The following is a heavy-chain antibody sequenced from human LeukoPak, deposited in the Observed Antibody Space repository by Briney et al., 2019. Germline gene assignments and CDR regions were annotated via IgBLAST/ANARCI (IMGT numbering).Heavy chain of an antibody. Sequence: PSETLSLTCIVSGGSISDFYWSWVRQSAGKGLGYIGRIYSSGSTNYNPSLKSRVAMSVDTSKNQFSLNLRSLTAADTAVYYCARVTHSLDYWGQGTLVTVSS. V-gene: IGHV4-4*07. CDR3: ARVTHSLDY. CDR1: GGSISDFY. D-gene: IGHD4-11*01. J-gene: IGHJ4*02. CDR2: IYSSGST.